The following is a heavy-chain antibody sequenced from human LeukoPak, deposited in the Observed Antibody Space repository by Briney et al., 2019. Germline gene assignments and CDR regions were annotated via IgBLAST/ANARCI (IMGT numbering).Heavy chain of an antibody. CDR3: ATGGVYDYVWGSYRYPLED. J-gene: IGHJ4*02. V-gene: IGHV3-30*02. CDR2: IRYDGSNK. D-gene: IGHD3-16*02. Sequence: GGSLRLSCAASGFTFSSYGMHWVRQAPGKGLEWVAFIRYDGSNKYYADSVKGRFTISRDNSKNTLYLQMNSLRAEDTAVYYCATGGVYDYVWGSYRYPLEDWGQGTLVTVSS. CDR1: GFTFSSYG.